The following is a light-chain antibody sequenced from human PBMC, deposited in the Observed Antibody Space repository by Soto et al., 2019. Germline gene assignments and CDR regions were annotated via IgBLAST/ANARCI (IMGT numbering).Light chain of an antibody. CDR1: RGDIGTYNT. J-gene: IGLJ3*02. CDR2: DVT. CDR3: CSYAGGYTWL. Sequence: QSVLTQPASVSGSPGQSITISCFGTRGDIGTYNTVSWYQQHPGKAPKLMIYDVTKRPSGVPDRFSGSKSGNTASLTISGLQGEDEADYYCCSYAGGYTWLFGGGTKLTVL. V-gene: IGLV2-11*01.